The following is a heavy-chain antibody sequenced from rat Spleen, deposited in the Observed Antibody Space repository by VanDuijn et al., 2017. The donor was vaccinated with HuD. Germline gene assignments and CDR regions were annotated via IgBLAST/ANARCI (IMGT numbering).Heavy chain of an antibody. Sequence: EVQLVESGGGLVQPGRSLKLSCAASGFTFSSYDMAWVRQAPTMGLEWVTSISPSGGATYYRDSVKGRFTVSRDNSKNTLYLQLDSLRSEDTATYYCVRQDTSGYSNWFAYWGQGTLVTVSS. J-gene: IGHJ3*01. CDR2: ISPSGGAT. CDR1: GFTFSSYD. V-gene: IGHV5S13*01. D-gene: IGHD4-3*01. CDR3: VRQDTSGYSNWFAY.